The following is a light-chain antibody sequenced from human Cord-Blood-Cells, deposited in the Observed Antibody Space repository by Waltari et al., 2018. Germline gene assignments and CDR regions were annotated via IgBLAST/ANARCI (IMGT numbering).Light chain of an antibody. V-gene: IGLV2-14*01. CDR2: DVS. J-gene: IGLJ3*02. CDR1: SSDVGCSIY. Sequence: QSHLTQPASVSGSPGQSINLPCTRPSSDVGCSIYVSWYQQHPGKAPKPMIYDVSNRPSGVSNRFSGSKSGNTASLTISGLQAEDEADYYCSSYTSSSTWVFGGGTKLAVL. CDR3: SSYTSSSTWV.